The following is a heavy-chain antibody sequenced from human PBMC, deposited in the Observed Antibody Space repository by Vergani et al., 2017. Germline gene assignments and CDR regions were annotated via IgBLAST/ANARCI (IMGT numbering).Heavy chain of an antibody. Sequence: QVHLVQSGAEVKKPGASVKVSCKASGYTFTNYDINWVRQATGQGLEWMGWMNPNSGNTGYAQKFQGRVTMTTNTSRSTAYMELSSLRSEDTAIYYCARAPAWGNTGYNYYYMDVWGKGTTVTVSS. CDR3: ARAPAWGNTGYNYYYMDV. CDR2: MNPNSGNT. J-gene: IGHJ6*03. V-gene: IGHV1-8*01. CDR1: GYTFTNYD. D-gene: IGHD5-12*01.